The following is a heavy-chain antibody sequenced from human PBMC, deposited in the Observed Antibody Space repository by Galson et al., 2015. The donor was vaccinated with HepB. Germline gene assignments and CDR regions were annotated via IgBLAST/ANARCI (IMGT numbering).Heavy chain of an antibody. D-gene: IGHD2-15*01. V-gene: IGHV3-30*18. CDR1: GFTFSSYG. CDR3: GKDCSGGSCYDFDY. CDR2: ISSDGSYK. J-gene: IGHJ4*02. Sequence: SLRLSCAASGFTFSSYGIHWVRQAPGKGLEWVAVISSDGSYKNYADSVKGRFTISRDNSKNTLSLEMNSLRPEDTAVYYCGKDCSGGSCYDFDYWGQGTLVTVSS.